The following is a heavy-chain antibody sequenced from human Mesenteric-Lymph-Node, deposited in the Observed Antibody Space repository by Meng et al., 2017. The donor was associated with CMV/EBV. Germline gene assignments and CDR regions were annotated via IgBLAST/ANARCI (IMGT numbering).Heavy chain of an antibody. CDR2: IKCDGSEK. Sequence: GGSLRLSCAASGFTFSSSWMHWVCQAPEKGLEWVADIKCDGSEKYYVDSVKGRLTISRDNAKNSLYLQVNSLRAEDMTVYYCVRGRCSSTSCYLDYYYGMDVWGQGTTVTVSS. J-gene: IGHJ6*02. CDR3: VRGRCSSTSCYLDYYYGMDV. CDR1: GFTFSSSW. D-gene: IGHD2-2*01. V-gene: IGHV3-52*01.